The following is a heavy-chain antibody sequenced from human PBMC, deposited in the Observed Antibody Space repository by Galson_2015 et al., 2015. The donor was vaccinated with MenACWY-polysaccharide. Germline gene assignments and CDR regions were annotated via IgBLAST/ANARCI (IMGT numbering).Heavy chain of an antibody. D-gene: IGHD6-19*01. CDR1: GFSFSSYG. V-gene: IGHV3-30*18. CDR3: AKREARNSGPFDL. Sequence: SLRLSCAASGFSFSSYGMHWVRQAPGKGLEWETYMTYDGSDQNYARSVRGRFTISRDNSKSMLYLQMESLRPEDTAVYYCAKREARNSGPFDLWGHGTLVTVSS. CDR2: MTYDGSDQ. J-gene: IGHJ4*01.